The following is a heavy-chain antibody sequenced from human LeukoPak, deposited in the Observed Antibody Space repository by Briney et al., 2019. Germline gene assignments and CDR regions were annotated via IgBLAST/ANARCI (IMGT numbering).Heavy chain of an antibody. CDR1: GFAVSSNY. CDR3: ARGRGYSGYDESYPFDY. CDR2: FYSGGST. J-gene: IGHJ4*02. D-gene: IGHD5-12*01. Sequence: GGSLKLSCAASGFAVSSNYMNWVRQAPGKGLEWLSVFYSGGSTDYADSVKGRFTMSRDNSKNTLYLQMNSLRAEDTAVYYCARGRGYSGYDESYPFDYWGQGTLVTVSS. V-gene: IGHV3-66*01.